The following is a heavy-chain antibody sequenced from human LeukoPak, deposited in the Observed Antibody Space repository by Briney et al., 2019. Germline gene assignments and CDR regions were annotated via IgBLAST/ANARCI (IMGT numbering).Heavy chain of an antibody. D-gene: IGHD3-3*02. V-gene: IGHV4-4*02. CDR1: GDSISSHNW. CDR3: ARGPAIFYYLDY. CDR2: VFHSGNT. Sequence: SRTLSLTCAVSGDSISSHNWWSWVRQAPGKGLEWIGEVFHSGNTNYNPSLESRVTISVDKSKNHLSLKLNSVTAADTAVYFCARGPAIFYYLDYWGQGALVIVSS. J-gene: IGHJ4*02.